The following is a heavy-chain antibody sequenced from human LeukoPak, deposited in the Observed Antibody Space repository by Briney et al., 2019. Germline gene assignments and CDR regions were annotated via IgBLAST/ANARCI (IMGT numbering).Heavy chain of an antibody. CDR2: IYYSGST. D-gene: IGHD3-10*01. V-gene: IGHV4-30-4*08. J-gene: IGHJ4*02. CDR3: ARGVVRGVTGFDY. Sequence: SETLSLTCTVSGGSISSGDYYWSWIRQPPGKGLEWIGYIYYSGSTYYNPSLKSRVTISVDTSKNQFSLKLSSVTAADTAVYYCARGVVRGVTGFDYWGQGTLVTVSS. CDR1: GGSISSGDYY.